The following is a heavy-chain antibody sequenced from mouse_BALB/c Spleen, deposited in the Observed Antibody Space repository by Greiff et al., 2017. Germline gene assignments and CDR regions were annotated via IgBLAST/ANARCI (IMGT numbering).Heavy chain of an antibody. D-gene: IGHD2-3*01. CDR1: GYTFTSYW. J-gene: IGHJ3*01. V-gene: IGHV1S81*02. CDR2: INPSNGRT. CDR3: AGDAGYYGFAY. Sequence: QVQLQQPGAELVKPGASVKLSCKASGYTFTSYWMHWVKQRPGQGLEWIGEINPSNGRTNYNEKFKRKATLTVDKSSSTAYMQLSSLTSEDSAVYYSAGDAGYYGFAYWGQGTLVTVSA.